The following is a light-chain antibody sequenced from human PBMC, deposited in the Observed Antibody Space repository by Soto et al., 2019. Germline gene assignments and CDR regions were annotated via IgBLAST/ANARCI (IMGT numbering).Light chain of an antibody. Sequence: EIELTQSPGTLSLSPGERATLSCRASQSVSSSYLAWYQQKPGQAPRLLIYGASSRATGIPDRFSGSESGTDFTLTISRLEPEDFAVYYCQQYGSSPLTFGGGTKVEIK. J-gene: IGKJ4*01. CDR2: GAS. CDR3: QQYGSSPLT. CDR1: QSVSSSY. V-gene: IGKV3-20*01.